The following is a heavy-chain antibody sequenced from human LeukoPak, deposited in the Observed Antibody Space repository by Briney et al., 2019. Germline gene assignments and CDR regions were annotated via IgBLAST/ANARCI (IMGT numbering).Heavy chain of an antibody. CDR1: GFIFSSYW. CDR3: ARARYSSGSLGF. Sequence: GGSLRLSCAASGFIFSSYWMSWVRQAPGKGLEWVSVIYAGDDTTYYADSVKGRFTISRDNSKNTVYLQMNTLRAEDTAMYYCARARYSSGSLGFWGQGTLVTVSS. CDR2: IYAGDDTT. V-gene: IGHV3-66*01. D-gene: IGHD6-19*01. J-gene: IGHJ4*02.